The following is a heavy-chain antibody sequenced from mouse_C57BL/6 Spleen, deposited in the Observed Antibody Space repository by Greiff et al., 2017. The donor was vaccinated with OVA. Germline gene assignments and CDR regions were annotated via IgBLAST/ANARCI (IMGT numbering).Heavy chain of an antibody. CDR3: ARKGEYGNYEGY. V-gene: IGHV1-81*01. CDR2: IYPRSGNT. CDR1: GYTFTSYG. Sequence: QVQLQQSGAELARPGASVKLSCKASGYTFTSYGISWVKQSTGQGLEWIGEIYPRSGNTYYNEKFKGKATLTADKSSSTAYMELRSLTSEDSAVYFCARKGEYGNYEGYWGQGTTLTVSS. J-gene: IGHJ2*01. D-gene: IGHD2-1*01.